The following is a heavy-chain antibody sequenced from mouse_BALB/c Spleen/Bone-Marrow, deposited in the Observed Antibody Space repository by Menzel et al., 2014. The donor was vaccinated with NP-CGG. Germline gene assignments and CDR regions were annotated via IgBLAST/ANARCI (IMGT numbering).Heavy chain of an antibody. CDR3: ASFYGRFAY. Sequence: LQQSGAELMKPGASVKISCKATGYTFSSYWIEWVKQRPGHGLDWIGEILPGSGSTNYNEKFKGKATFTADTSSNTAYMQLSSLTSEDSAVYYCASFYGRFAYWGQGTLVTVSA. D-gene: IGHD1-1*02. V-gene: IGHV1-9*01. CDR2: ILPGSGST. CDR1: GYTFSSYW. J-gene: IGHJ3*01.